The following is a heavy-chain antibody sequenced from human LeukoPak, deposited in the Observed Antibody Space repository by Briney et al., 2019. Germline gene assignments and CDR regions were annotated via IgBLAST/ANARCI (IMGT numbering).Heavy chain of an antibody. CDR2: ISWNSGSI. V-gene: IGHV3-9*01. CDR1: GFTFDDYA. D-gene: IGHD1-1*01. CDR3: AKDLQSGTTGTYPPDYYYGMDV. Sequence: PGRSLRLSCAASGFTFDDYAMHWVRQAPGEGLEWVSGISWNSGSIGYADSVKGRFTISRDNAKNSLYLQMNSLRAEDTALYYCAKDLQSGTTGTYPPDYYYGMDVWGQGTTVTVSS. J-gene: IGHJ6*02.